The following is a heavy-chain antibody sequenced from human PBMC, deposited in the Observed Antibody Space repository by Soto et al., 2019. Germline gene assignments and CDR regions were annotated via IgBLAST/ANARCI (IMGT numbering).Heavy chain of an antibody. CDR2: ISYDGSNK. J-gene: IGHJ6*02. CDR1: GFTFSSYG. D-gene: IGHD6-13*01. Sequence: QVQLVESGGGVVQPGRSLRLSCAASGFTFSSYGMHWVRQAPGKGLEWVAVISYDGSNKYYADSVKGRFTISRDNSKNTLYLQMNSLRAEDTAVYYCAKVSTGYSSSWYGRKYYYYYYGMDVWGQGTTVTVSS. V-gene: IGHV3-30*18. CDR3: AKVSTGYSSSWYGRKYYYYYYGMDV.